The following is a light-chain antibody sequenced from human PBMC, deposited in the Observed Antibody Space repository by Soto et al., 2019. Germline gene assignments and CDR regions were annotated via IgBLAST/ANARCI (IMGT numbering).Light chain of an antibody. V-gene: IGKV3-20*01. J-gene: IGKJ5*01. CDR2: GAS. CDR3: QQYGTSP. Sequence: EIVLTQSPGTLSLSPGERATLSCRASQSLSSTFLAWYQQKPGQAPRLLIYGASSRATGIPDRFSGSGSGTDFTLTISRLEPEDLAVYYCQQYGTSPFGQGTRLEI. CDR1: QSLSSTF.